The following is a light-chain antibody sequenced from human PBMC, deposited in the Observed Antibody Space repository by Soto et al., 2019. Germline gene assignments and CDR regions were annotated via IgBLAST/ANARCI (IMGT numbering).Light chain of an antibody. J-gene: IGKJ3*01. Sequence: DIQMTEAPSSLAASVGVKVSISCRSSQGINHYLAWFQQKPGKVPKLLIYATSTLQSGVPSRFSGSGFGTDFTLTISSLQPEDVATYYCQKHNSAPLFFGPGTKVDI. CDR2: ATS. CDR1: QGINHY. CDR3: QKHNSAPLF. V-gene: IGKV1-27*01.